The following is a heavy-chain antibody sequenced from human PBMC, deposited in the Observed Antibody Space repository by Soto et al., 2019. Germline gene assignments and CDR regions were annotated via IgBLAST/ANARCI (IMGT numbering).Heavy chain of an antibody. CDR1: GFTFSDYY. D-gene: IGHD3-22*01. CDR2: ISSSSSYT. Sequence: QVQLVESGGGLVKPGGSLRLSCAASGFTFSDYYMSWIRQAPGKGLEWVSYISSSSSYTNYADSVKGRFTISRDNAKNSLYLQMNSLRAEDTAVYYCARVGPYYYDSSGYYPDAFDIWGQGTMVTVSS. CDR3: ARVGPYYYDSSGYYPDAFDI. V-gene: IGHV3-11*06. J-gene: IGHJ3*02.